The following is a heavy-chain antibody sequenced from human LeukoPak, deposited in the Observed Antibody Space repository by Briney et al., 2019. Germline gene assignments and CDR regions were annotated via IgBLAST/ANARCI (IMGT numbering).Heavy chain of an antibody. CDR2: ISSDGSST. CDR3: ARERLDGNWIDP. D-gene: IGHD6-19*01. V-gene: IGHV3-64*01. CDR1: GFSFSYDA. J-gene: IGHJ5*02. Sequence: GGSLRLSCAASGFSFSYDAMHWVRQAPGKGLEYVAAISSDGSSTYYANSVKGRFTISRDNSKNTLYLQMGSLRDEDMAVYYCARERLDGNWIDPWGQGTLVIVSS.